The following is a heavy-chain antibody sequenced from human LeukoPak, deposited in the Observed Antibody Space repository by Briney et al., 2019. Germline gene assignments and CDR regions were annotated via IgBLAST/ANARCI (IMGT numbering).Heavy chain of an antibody. Sequence: YMSWVRQPPGKGLEWIGYIYYSGSTYYNPSLKSRVTISVDTSKNQFSLKLSSVTAADTAVYYCARSSDAGSLDYWGQGTLVTVSS. CDR2: IYYSGST. J-gene: IGHJ4*02. D-gene: IGHD3-10*01. V-gene: IGHV4-30-4*08. CDR1: Y. CDR3: ARSSDAGSLDY.